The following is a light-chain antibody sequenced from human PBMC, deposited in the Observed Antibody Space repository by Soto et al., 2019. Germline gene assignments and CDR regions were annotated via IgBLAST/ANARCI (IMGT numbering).Light chain of an antibody. CDR1: QSVSSN. CDR2: GAS. J-gene: IGKJ5*01. Sequence: EIVMTQSPATLSVSPGERATLSCRASQSVSSNLAWYQQKPGQAPRLLIYGASTRATGIPGRFSGSGSGTEFALTISSLQSEDLAIYYCQQYNSLSSITFGQGTRLEIK. V-gene: IGKV3-15*01. CDR3: QQYNSLSSIT.